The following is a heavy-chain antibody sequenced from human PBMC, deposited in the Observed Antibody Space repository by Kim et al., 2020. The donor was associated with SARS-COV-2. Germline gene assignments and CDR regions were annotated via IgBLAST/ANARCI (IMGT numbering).Heavy chain of an antibody. D-gene: IGHD2-2*01. J-gene: IGHJ3*02. CDR1: GGSISSGDYY. Sequence: SETLSLTCTVSGGSISSGDYYWSWIRQHPGKGLEWIGYIHYSKSTYYNPSLKSRLTISVDTSKNQFSLELSSVTATDTAVYYCASFPVLPVARNPADAFDIWGQGTLVTVS. CDR2: IHYSKST. CDR3: ASFPVLPVARNPADAFDI. V-gene: IGHV4-31*03.